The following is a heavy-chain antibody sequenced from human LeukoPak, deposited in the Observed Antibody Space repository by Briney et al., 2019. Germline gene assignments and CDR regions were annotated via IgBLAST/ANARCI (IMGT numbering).Heavy chain of an antibody. V-gene: IGHV4-4*07. Sequence: SETLSLTCTVSGGSISSYYWSWIRQPAGKGLEWIGRIYTSGSTNYNPSLKSRVTMSVDTSKNQFSLKLSSVTAADTAVYYCAREPLVVPAPWFGDQGYYFDYWGQGTLVTVSS. J-gene: IGHJ4*02. CDR3: AREPLVVPAPWFGDQGYYFDY. CDR1: GGSISSYY. D-gene: IGHD2-2*01. CDR2: IYTSGST.